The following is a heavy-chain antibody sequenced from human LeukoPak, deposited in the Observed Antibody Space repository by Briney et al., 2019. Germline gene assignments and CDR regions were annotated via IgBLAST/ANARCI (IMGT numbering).Heavy chain of an antibody. Sequence: SEPLSLTCSVSGASISSGSFYWSWIRQPAGRGLEWIGRIYPSGSTNHNPSLKSRVTISLDTSKNQFSLKLSSVTAADTAVYYCARDVLAAPGTFDYWGQGALVTVSS. J-gene: IGHJ4*02. CDR2: IYPSGST. D-gene: IGHD6-13*01. V-gene: IGHV4-61*02. CDR1: GASISSGSFY. CDR3: ARDVLAAPGTFDY.